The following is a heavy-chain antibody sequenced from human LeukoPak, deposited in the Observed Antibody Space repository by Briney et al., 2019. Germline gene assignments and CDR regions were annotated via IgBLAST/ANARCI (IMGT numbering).Heavy chain of an antibody. Sequence: GGSLRLSCAASGFTFSSYGMHWVRQAPGKGLEWVAVISSDGGYIHYADSVKGRFTISRDIAKNTLYLQMNSLRVDDTAMYYCAKDLIRGGDYFDSWGQGTLVTVSS. CDR2: ISSDGGYI. V-gene: IGHV3-30*18. CDR3: AKDLIRGGDYFDS. CDR1: GFTFSSYG. J-gene: IGHJ4*02. D-gene: IGHD3-10*01.